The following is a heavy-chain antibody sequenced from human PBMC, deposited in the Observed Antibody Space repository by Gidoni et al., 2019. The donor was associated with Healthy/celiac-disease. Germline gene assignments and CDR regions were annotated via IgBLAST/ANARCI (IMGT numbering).Heavy chain of an antibody. CDR3: ARSQGGALVSAIDY. CDR2: ISYDGSNK. Sequence: QVQLVESGGGVVQPGRSLRLSCAASGFTFSSYAMHWVRQAPGKGLEWVAVISYDGSNKYYADSVKGRFTISRDNSKNTLYLQMNSLRAEDTAVYYCARSQGGALVSAIDYWGQGTLVTVSS. J-gene: IGHJ4*02. D-gene: IGHD1-26*01. CDR1: GFTFSSYA. V-gene: IGHV3-30-3*01.